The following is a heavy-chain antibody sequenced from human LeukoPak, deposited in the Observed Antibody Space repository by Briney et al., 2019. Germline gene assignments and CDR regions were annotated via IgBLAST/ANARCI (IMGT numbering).Heavy chain of an antibody. V-gene: IGHV3-48*03. Sequence: GGSLRLSCAASGFTFSAYEMNWVRQAPGKGLEWVSYISSSGSTIYYADSVKGRFTISRDNAKTSLYLQMNSLRAEDTAVYYCAELGITMIGGVWGKGTTVTISS. CDR3: AELGITMIGGV. CDR2: ISSSGSTI. J-gene: IGHJ6*04. CDR1: GFTFSAYE. D-gene: IGHD3-10*02.